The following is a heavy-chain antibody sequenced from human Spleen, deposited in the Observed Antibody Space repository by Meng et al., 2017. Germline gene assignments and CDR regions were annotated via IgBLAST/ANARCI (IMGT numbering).Heavy chain of an antibody. CDR2: ISFDGTEK. V-gene: IGHV3-30*01. CDR1: GFTFRGYA. CDR3: SRDQYNTGWQPSDY. D-gene: IGHD6-19*01. Sequence: LKISCATSGFTFRGYAIHWVRQAPGKGLEWVALISFDGTEKYYADSVKGRFSISRDNSKNTVYLQMNSLGADDTGVYYCSRDQYNTGWQPSDYWGQGTLVTVSS. J-gene: IGHJ4*02.